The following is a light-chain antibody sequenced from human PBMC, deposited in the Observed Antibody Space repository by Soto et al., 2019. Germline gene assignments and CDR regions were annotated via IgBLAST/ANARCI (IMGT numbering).Light chain of an antibody. CDR2: DVS. J-gene: IGLJ3*02. CDR3: SSYTTSDTLV. CDR1: SSDVGAFNY. V-gene: IGLV2-14*01. Sequence: QSALTQPASVSGSPGQWIAISCIGTSSDVGAFNYVSWYQQHPGKAPKLMIYDVSNRPSGVSNRFSGSKSGNTASLTISGLQAEDEADYYCSSYTTSDTLVFGGGTKLTVL.